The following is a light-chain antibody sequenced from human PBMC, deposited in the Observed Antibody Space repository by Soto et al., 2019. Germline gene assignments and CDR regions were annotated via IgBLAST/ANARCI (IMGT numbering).Light chain of an antibody. Sequence: DIVLTLAPGTLSLSPGERATRSCRASQSVSNNYLAWYQQKPGQAPRLLIYGASNRATGVPARFSGSGSGTDFTLTISSLEPEALAADYCQKYVSSGTLAQGTKVDIK. V-gene: IGKV3-20*01. CDR2: GAS. CDR3: QKYVSSGT. CDR1: QSVSNNY. J-gene: IGKJ1*01.